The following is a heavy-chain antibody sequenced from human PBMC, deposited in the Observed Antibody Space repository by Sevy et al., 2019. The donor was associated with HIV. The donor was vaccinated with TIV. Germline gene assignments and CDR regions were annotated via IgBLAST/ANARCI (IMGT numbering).Heavy chain of an antibody. D-gene: IGHD3-9*01. CDR2: INTNSGNP. CDR3: ARAHYNYFDT. J-gene: IGHJ4*02. CDR1: GYTFTNYG. V-gene: IGHV7-4-1*01. Sequence: ASVKVSCKGSGYTFTNYGLIWVRQVPGHGLEYMGRINTNSGNPTFAPGFAGRFVFSLDTSVSTAFLQIDSLKAEDTALYYCARAHYNYFDTWGQGTLVTVSS.